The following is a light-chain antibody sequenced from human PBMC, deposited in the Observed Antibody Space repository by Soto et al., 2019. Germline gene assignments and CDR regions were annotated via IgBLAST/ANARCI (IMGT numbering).Light chain of an antibody. CDR2: EVS. CDR3: SSFVSNSAYL. V-gene: IGLV2-14*01. CDR1: SSDVGGYNS. Sequence: QYALPQAPSTSGPPGQSFTISCTGTSSDVGGYNSVSWYQHHPGKAPKLMIYEVSIRPSGVSNRFSGSKSANTASLTISGLQAEHEDDYYCSSFVSNSAYLFGTGSKGTVL. J-gene: IGLJ1*01.